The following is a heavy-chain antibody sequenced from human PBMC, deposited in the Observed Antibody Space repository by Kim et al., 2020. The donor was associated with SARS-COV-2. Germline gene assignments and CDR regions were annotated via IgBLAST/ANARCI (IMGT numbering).Heavy chain of an antibody. D-gene: IGHD6-19*01. J-gene: IGHJ4*02. V-gene: IGHV6-1*01. CDR2: TYYRSKWYT. Sequence: SQTLSLTCAISGDSVSINFAAWPWIRRSPSRGLEWLGMTYYRSKWYTDYAVSVKSRITINSDTSKNQFSLQLNSVTPEDTAVYYCARDYHSNVWYRFDQWGQGTQVTVSS. CDR1: GDSVSINFAA. CDR3: ARDYHSNVWYRFDQ.